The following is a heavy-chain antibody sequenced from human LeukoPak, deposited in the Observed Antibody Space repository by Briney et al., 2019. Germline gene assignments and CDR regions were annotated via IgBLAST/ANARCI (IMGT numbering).Heavy chain of an antibody. D-gene: IGHD6-13*01. J-gene: IGHJ4*02. Sequence: SGGSLRLSCAASGFTFSNYWMSWVRQAPGKGLEWVANIKQDGSEKYYVDSVKGRFTISRDNAKNSLYLQMNSLGAEDTAVYYCARLSTAVADNDNWGQGTLVTVSS. CDR1: GFTFSNYW. CDR3: ARLSTAVADNDN. V-gene: IGHV3-7*01. CDR2: IKQDGSEK.